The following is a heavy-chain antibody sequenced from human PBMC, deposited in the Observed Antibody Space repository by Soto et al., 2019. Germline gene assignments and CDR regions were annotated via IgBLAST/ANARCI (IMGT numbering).Heavy chain of an antibody. CDR2: INHSGST. CDR1: GGSFSGYY. D-gene: IGHD3-22*01. CDR3: ARGRPNYYDSSGYYYRLAAVDY. J-gene: IGHJ4*02. V-gene: IGHV4-34*01. Sequence: QVQLQQWGAGLLKPSETLSLTCAVYGGSFSGYYWSWIRHPPGKGLEWIGEINHSGSTNYNPSLKSRVTISVDTSKNQFSLKLSSVTAADTAVYYCARGRPNYYDSSGYYYRLAAVDYWGQGTLVTVSS.